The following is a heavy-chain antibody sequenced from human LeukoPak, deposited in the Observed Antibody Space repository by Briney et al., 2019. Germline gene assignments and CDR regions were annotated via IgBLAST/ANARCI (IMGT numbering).Heavy chain of an antibody. CDR1: GFTFNYYS. J-gene: IGHJ6*03. V-gene: IGHV3-21*01. CDR2: IGSSSGYI. Sequence: TGGSLRLSCAASGFTFNYYSMNWVRQAPGKGLEWVSSIGSSSGYIYYADSVKGRFTISRDNAKNPVYLHMNSLRAEDTAVYYCARAAAGSRNYYYYMDVWGKGTTVTVSS. CDR3: ARAAAGSRNYYYYMDV. D-gene: IGHD6-13*01.